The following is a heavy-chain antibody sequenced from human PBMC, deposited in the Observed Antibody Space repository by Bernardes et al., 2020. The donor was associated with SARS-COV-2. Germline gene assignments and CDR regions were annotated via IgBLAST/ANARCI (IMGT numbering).Heavy chain of an antibody. CDR2: ISAYNGNT. CDR3: ARAALGGNDGLTYYYYYMDV. J-gene: IGHJ6*03. Sequence: ASVKVSCKASGYTFTSYGISWVRQAPGQGLEWMGWISAYNGNTNYAQKLQGRVTMTTDTSTSTAYMELRSLRSDDTAVYYCARAALGGNDGLTYYYYYMDVWGKGTTVTVSS. D-gene: IGHD1-1*01. V-gene: IGHV1-18*01. CDR1: GYTFTSYG.